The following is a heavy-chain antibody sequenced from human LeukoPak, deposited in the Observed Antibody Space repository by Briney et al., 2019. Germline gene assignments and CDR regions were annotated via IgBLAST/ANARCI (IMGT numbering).Heavy chain of an antibody. J-gene: IGHJ3*02. CDR1: GFTFSNAW. V-gene: IGHV3-15*01. CDR3: ARGHVLRFLEWLLPGDAFDI. CDR2: IKSKTDGGTT. D-gene: IGHD3-3*01. Sequence: GGSLRLSCAASGFTFSNAWMSWVRQAPGKGLEWVGRIKSKTDGGTTDYAAPVKGRFTISRDDSKNTLYLQMNGLRAEDTAVYYCARGHVLRFLEWLLPGDAFDIWGQGTMVTVSS.